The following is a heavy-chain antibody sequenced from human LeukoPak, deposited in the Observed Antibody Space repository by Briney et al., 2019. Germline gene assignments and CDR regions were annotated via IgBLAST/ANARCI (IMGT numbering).Heavy chain of an antibody. CDR3: ATKVGGYDILTGYYIFDY. CDR2: ISGSGGST. D-gene: IGHD3-9*01. J-gene: IGHJ4*02. Sequence: GGSLRLSCAASGFTFSSYGMSWVRQAPGKGLEWVSAISGSGGSTYYADSVKGRFTISRDNSKNTLYLQMNSLRAEDTAVYYCATKVGGYDILTGYYIFDYWGQGTLVTVSS. CDR1: GFTFSSYG. V-gene: IGHV3-23*01.